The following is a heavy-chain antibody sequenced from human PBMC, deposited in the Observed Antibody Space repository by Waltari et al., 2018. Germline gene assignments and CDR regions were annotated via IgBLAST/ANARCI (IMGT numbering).Heavy chain of an antibody. CDR3: APMYYYDSSGYQYNWFDP. CDR2: ISAYNGNP. D-gene: IGHD3-22*01. Sequence: QVQLVQSGAEVKKPGASVKVSCKASGYTFTSYGISWVRQAPGQGLEWMGWISAYNGNPNYAQKLQGRVTMTTDTSTSTAYMELRSLRSDDTAVYYCAPMYYYDSSGYQYNWFDPWGQGTLVTVSS. V-gene: IGHV1-18*01. J-gene: IGHJ5*02. CDR1: GYTFTSYG.